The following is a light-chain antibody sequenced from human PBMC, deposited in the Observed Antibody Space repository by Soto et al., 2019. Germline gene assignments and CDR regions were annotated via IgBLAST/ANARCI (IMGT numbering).Light chain of an antibody. J-gene: IGKJ1*01. V-gene: IGKV1-8*01. CDR3: QQYHSHAA. CDR1: QGISSY. CDR2: AAS. Sequence: ASHMVLAPCSLPPPLVDGLPITFRARQGISSYLAWYQQTPGTAPQLLIYAASTLQSGVPSRFSGGGSGTEVALTIGSERTEDLVRYICQQYHSHAAFGQGTKVDIK.